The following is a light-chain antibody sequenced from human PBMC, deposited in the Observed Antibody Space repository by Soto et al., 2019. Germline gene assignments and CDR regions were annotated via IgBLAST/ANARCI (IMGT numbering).Light chain of an antibody. Sequence: DIQMTQSPSTLSASVGDRVTITCRASQCISSWLAWYQQKPGKAPKLLIYKASSLEGGVPSRFSGSGSGTEFTLTISSLQPDDFATYYCQQYNSYSWTFGQGTKVEIK. CDR3: QQYNSYSWT. CDR2: KAS. V-gene: IGKV1-5*03. CDR1: QCISSW. J-gene: IGKJ1*01.